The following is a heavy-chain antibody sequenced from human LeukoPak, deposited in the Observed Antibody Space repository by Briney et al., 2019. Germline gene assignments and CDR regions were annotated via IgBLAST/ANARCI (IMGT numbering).Heavy chain of an antibody. CDR2: IYYSGST. D-gene: IGHD4-17*01. CDR1: GGSISRYY. J-gene: IGHJ3*02. Sequence: SETLSLTCTVSGGSISRYYWSWIRQPPGKGLEWIGYIYYSGSTNYNPSLKSRVTISVDTSKNQFSLKLISVTAADTAVYYCARVIAVTTISGAVVDAFDIWGQGTMVTVSS. CDR3: ARVIAVTTISGAVVDAFDI. V-gene: IGHV4-59*01.